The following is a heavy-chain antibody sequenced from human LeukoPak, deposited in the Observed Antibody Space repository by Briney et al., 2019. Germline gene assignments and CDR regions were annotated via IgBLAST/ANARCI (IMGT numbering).Heavy chain of an antibody. Sequence: GGSLRLSCAASGFTFSSSGMHWVRQAPDKGREWVAFIRYDGSNKYYADSVKGRFTISRDTSKNTLYLQMNSLRTEDTAVYYCAKHLPGYFDYWGQGTLVTVSS. V-gene: IGHV3-30*02. CDR2: IRYDGSNK. CDR1: GFTFSSSG. CDR3: AKHLPGYFDY. J-gene: IGHJ4*02.